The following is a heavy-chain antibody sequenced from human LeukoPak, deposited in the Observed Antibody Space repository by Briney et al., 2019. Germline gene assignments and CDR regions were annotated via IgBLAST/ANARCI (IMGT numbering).Heavy chain of an antibody. V-gene: IGHV3-53*01. CDR1: GFTVSSNY. CDR2: FYSGYNT. D-gene: IGHD6-19*01. J-gene: IGHJ4*02. Sequence: PGGSLRLFCSASGFTVSSNYISWVRQAPGKGLEWVPLFYSGYNTYYADSVKGRFTISRDNSKNTLYIQMNSLTAEDTAVYYCATRSVAGSWSAFDYWGQGTLVTVSS. CDR3: ATRSVAGSWSAFDY.